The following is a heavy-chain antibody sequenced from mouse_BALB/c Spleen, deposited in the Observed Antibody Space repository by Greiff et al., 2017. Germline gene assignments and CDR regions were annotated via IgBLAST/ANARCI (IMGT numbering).Heavy chain of an antibody. Sequence: VQLKESGAELVKPGASVKLSCTASGFNIKDTYMHWVKQRPEQGLEWIGRIDPANGNTKYDPKFQGKATITADTSSNTAYLQLSSLTSEDTAVYYCARGAGTDWGQGTTLTVSS. CDR1: GFNIKDTY. D-gene: IGHD4-1*01. CDR3: ARGAGTD. CDR2: IDPANGNT. J-gene: IGHJ2*01. V-gene: IGHV14-3*02.